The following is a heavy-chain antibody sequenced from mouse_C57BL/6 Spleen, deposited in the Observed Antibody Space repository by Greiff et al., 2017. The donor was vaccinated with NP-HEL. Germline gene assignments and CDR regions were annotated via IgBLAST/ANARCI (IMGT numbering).Heavy chain of an antibody. CDR1: GYAFSSSW. J-gene: IGHJ1*03. CDR2: IYPGDGDT. V-gene: IGHV1-82*01. Sequence: VQLQESGPELVKPGASVKISCKASGYAFSSSWMNWVKQRPGTGLEWIGRIYPGDGDTNYNGKFKGKATLTADKSSSTAYMQLSSLTSEDSAVYFCAREGVYYGYFDVWGTGTTVTVSS. CDR3: AREGVYYGYFDV.